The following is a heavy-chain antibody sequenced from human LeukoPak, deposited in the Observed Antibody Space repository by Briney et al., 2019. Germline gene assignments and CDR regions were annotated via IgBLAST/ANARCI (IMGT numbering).Heavy chain of an antibody. V-gene: IGHV2-70*17. CDR3: ARISTVVGGFDS. Sequence: RMSGPTLVNPTQTLTLTCTFSGFSLSTTGMCVSWIRQPPGKALEWLARIDWDDDKFYSTSLKTRLTISKDTSKHQVVLTMTNMDPVDTATYYCARISTVVGGFDSWGQGTLVTVSS. J-gene: IGHJ4*02. D-gene: IGHD4-23*01. CDR2: IDWDDDK. CDR1: GFSLSTTGMC.